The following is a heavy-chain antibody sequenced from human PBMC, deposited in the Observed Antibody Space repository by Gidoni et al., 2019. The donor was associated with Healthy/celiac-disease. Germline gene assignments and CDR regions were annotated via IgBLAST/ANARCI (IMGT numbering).Heavy chain of an antibody. Sequence: QVQLQESGPGLVKPSETLSPTCTVSGYSISSGYYWGWIRQPPGKGLEWIGSIYHSGSTYYNPSLKSLVTISVDTSKNQFSLKLSSVTAADTAVYYCARGYGPMDVWGKGTTVTVSS. CDR1: GYSISSGYY. CDR2: IYHSGST. D-gene: IGHD2-15*01. J-gene: IGHJ6*03. V-gene: IGHV4-38-2*02. CDR3: ARGYGPMDV.